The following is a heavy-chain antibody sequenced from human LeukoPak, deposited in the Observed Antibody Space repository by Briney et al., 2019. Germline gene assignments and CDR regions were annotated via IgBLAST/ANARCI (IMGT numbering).Heavy chain of an antibody. V-gene: IGHV3-74*01. Sequence: PGGFLRLSCAASGFTFSSFWMHWVRQAPGKGLVWVSHINGDGSNTNYADSVKGRFTVSRDNSKNTLYLQMNSLRAEDTAVYYCARDESQFYDTSGYLHYWGQGTLVTVSS. J-gene: IGHJ4*02. CDR2: INGDGSNT. D-gene: IGHD3-22*01. CDR3: ARDESQFYDTSGYLHY. CDR1: GFTFSSFW.